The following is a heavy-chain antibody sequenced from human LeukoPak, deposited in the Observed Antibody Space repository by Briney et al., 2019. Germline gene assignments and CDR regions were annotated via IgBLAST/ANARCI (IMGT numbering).Heavy chain of an antibody. CDR3: ARDRFGIAARPFDY. V-gene: IGHV3-7*01. D-gene: IGHD6-6*01. J-gene: IGHJ4*02. CDR1: GFTFSSYW. Sequence: GGSLRPSCAASGFTFSSYWMSWVRQAPGKGLEWVANIKQDGSEKYYVDSVKGRFTISRDNAKNSLYLQMNSLRAEDTAVYYCARDRFGIAARPFDYWGQGTLVTVSS. CDR2: IKQDGSEK.